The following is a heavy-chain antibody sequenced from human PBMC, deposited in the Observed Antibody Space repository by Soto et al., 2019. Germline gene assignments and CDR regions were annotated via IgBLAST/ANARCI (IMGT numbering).Heavy chain of an antibody. CDR2: IYYRGSI. CDR3: AREGIAVTGTSNGMDV. Sequence: SETLSLTCSVSGGSFTSGVYYWSWIRHHPGKGLEWIGYIYYRGSIYYNPSLKSRVTISVETSKNQFSLNLTSVTAADTAIYYCAREGIAVTGTSNGMDVWGQGPT. J-gene: IGHJ6*02. D-gene: IGHD6-19*01. CDR1: GGSFTSGVYY. V-gene: IGHV4-31*03.